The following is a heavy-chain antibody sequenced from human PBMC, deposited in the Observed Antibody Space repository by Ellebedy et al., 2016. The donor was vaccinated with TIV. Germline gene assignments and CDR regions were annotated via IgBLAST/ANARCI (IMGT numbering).Heavy chain of an antibody. CDR3: ARDFGYGDYADAFDI. CDR1: GGSFSGYY. J-gene: IGHJ3*02. V-gene: IGHV4-34*01. CDR2: INHSGST. D-gene: IGHD4-17*01. Sequence: SQTLSLTCAFYGGSFSGYYWSWIRQPPGKGLEWIGEINHSGSTNYNPSLKSRVTISVDTSKNQFSLKLSSVTAADTAVYYCARDFGYGDYADAFDIWGQGTMVTVSS.